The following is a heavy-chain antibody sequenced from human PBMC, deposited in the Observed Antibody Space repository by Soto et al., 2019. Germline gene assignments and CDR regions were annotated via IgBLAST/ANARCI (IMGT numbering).Heavy chain of an antibody. Sequence: GASVKVSCKASGYTFTSYAMHWVRQAPGQRLEWMGWINAGNGNTKYSQKFQGRVTITRDTSASTAYMELSSLRSEDTAVYYCARAVGYSGYDYLSYYYYGMDVWGQGTTVTVSS. CDR3: ARAVGYSGYDYLSYYYYGMDV. D-gene: IGHD5-12*01. J-gene: IGHJ6*02. CDR1: GYTFTSYA. V-gene: IGHV1-3*01. CDR2: INAGNGNT.